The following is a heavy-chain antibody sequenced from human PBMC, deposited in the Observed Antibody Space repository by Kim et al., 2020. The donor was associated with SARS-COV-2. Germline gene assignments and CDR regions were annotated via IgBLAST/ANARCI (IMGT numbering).Heavy chain of an antibody. V-gene: IGHV4-34*01. CDR2: INHSGST. CDR3: ARGPIRVSGYVDY. CDR1: GGSFSGYY. J-gene: IGHJ4*02. Sequence: SETLSLTCAVYGGSFSGYYWSWIRQPPGKGLEWIGEINHSGSTNYNPSLKSRVTISVDTSKNQFSLKLSSVTAADTAVYYCARGPIRVSGYVDYWGQGTLVTVSS. D-gene: IGHD6-19*01.